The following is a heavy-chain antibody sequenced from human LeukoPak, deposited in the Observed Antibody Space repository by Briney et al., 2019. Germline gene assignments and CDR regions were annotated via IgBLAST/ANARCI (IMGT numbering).Heavy chain of an antibody. CDR3: ARSYYDILTGFDP. Sequence: SETLSLTCTVSGGSISSGSYYWSWIRQPAGKGLEWIGRIYTSGSTNYNPSLKSRVTISVDTSKNQFSLKLSSVTAADTAVYYCARSYYDILTGFDPWGQGTLVTVSS. D-gene: IGHD3-9*01. V-gene: IGHV4-61*02. J-gene: IGHJ5*02. CDR2: IYTSGST. CDR1: GGSISSGSYY.